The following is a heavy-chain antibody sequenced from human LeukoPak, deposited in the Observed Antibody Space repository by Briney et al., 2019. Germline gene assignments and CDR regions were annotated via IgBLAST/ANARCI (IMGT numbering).Heavy chain of an antibody. CDR3: TRASSGFGEHYMDV. Sequence: GGSLRLSCAASEFTFSSYTMNWVRQAPGKGLEWVGFIRSKAYGGTTEYAASVKGRFTISRDDSKSIAYLQMNSLKTEDTAVYYCTRASSGFGEHYMDVWGKGTTVTISS. CDR2: IRSKAYGGTT. D-gene: IGHD3-10*01. J-gene: IGHJ6*03. V-gene: IGHV3-49*04. CDR1: EFTFSSYT.